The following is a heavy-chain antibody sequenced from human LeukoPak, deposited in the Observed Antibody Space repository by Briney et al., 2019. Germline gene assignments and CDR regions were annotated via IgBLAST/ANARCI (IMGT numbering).Heavy chain of an antibody. V-gene: IGHV1-46*01. CDR2: INPSGGST. D-gene: IGHD1-26*01. CDR3: ARDRAPVGAKDLGAFDI. J-gene: IGHJ3*02. Sequence: ASVKVSCKASGYTFTSYYMHWVRQAPGQGLEWMGIINPSGGSTSYAQKFQGRVTMTRDTSTSTVYMELSSLRSEDTAVYYCARDRAPVGAKDLGAFDIWGQGKMVTVSS. CDR1: GYTFTSYY.